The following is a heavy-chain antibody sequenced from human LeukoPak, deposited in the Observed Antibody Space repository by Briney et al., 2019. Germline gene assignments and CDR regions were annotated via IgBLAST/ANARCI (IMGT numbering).Heavy chain of an antibody. CDR1: GFTFSNAW. V-gene: IGHV3-15*01. Sequence: NPGGSLRLSCAASGFTFSNAWMSWVRQAPGKGLEWVGRIKSKTDGGTTDYAAPVKGRFTISRDDSKNTLYLQMNSLKTEDTAVYYCTTDFTIFGVVIKLFDYWGQGTLVTVSS. D-gene: IGHD3-3*01. J-gene: IGHJ4*02. CDR3: TTDFTIFGVVIKLFDY. CDR2: IKSKTDGGTT.